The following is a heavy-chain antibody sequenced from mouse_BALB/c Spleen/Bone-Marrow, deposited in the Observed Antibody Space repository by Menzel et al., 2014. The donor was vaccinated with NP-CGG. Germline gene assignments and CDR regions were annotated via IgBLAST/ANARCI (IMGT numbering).Heavy chain of an antibody. CDR1: GYTFTSYW. J-gene: IGHJ2*01. Sequence: QVHVKQSGAELVRPGASVKLSCKASGYTFTSYWINWVKQRPGQGLEWIGNIYPSDSYTNYNQKFKDKATLTVDKSSSTAYMQLSSPTSEDSAVYYCTRGYYGSSYDYWGQGSTLTGSS. V-gene: IGHV1-69*02. D-gene: IGHD1-1*01. CDR3: TRGYYGSSYDY. CDR2: IYPSDSYT.